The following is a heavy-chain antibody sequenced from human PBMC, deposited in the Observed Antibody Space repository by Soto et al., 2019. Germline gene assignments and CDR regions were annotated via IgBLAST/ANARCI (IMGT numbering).Heavy chain of an antibody. D-gene: IGHD3-22*01. V-gene: IGHV1-69*06. Sequence: SVKVSCKASGGTFSSYAISWVRQAPGQGLEWMGGIIPIFGTANYAQKFQGRVTITADKSTSTAYMELSSLRSEDTAVYYCARANYYDSSGYYLLFDYWGQGTLVTVSS. J-gene: IGHJ4*02. CDR1: GGTFSSYA. CDR2: IIPIFGTA. CDR3: ARANYYDSSGYYLLFDY.